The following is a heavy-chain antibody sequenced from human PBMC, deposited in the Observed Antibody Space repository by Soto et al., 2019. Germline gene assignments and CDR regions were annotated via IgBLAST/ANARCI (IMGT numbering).Heavy chain of an antibody. D-gene: IGHD5-12*01. CDR3: ARVSGYYLPDY. Sequence: QAQLVQSGAEEKKPGASVKVSCKASGYTLTNYAMHWVRQAAGQRLEWMGWINAGNGNTKYSQKFQGRVTITRDTSASAAYMELSSLRSEDTAVYYCARVSGYYLPDYWGQGTLVTVSS. CDR1: GYTLTNYA. V-gene: IGHV1-3*05. J-gene: IGHJ4*02. CDR2: INAGNGNT.